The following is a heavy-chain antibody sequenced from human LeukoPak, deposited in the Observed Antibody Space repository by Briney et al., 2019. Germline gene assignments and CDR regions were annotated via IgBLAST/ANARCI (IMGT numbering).Heavy chain of an antibody. J-gene: IGHJ4*02. Sequence: ASVKVSCKASGYTFTGYYMHWVRQAPGQGLEWVGWINPNSGGTNYAHQSQGRVTMTSDTSINTAYMELSRLRSDDTAVYYCAREDYSSSCPDYWGQGTLVTVSS. CDR2: INPNSGGT. CDR1: GYTFTGYY. D-gene: IGHD6-13*01. V-gene: IGHV1-2*02. CDR3: AREDYSSSCPDY.